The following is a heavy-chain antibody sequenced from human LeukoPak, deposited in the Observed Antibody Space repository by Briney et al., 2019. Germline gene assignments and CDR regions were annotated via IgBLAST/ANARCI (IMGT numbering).Heavy chain of an antibody. V-gene: IGHV3-11*01. CDR3: AREAYCGGDCYSGFDY. D-gene: IGHD2-21*02. CDR1: GFTFSDYY. Sequence: GGSLRLSCAASGFTFSDYYMSWIRQAPGKGLEWVSYISSSGSTIYYADSVKGRFTTSRDNAKNSLYLQMNSLRAEDTAVYYCAREAYCGGDCYSGFDYWGQGTTVTVSS. CDR2: ISSSGSTI. J-gene: IGHJ4*03.